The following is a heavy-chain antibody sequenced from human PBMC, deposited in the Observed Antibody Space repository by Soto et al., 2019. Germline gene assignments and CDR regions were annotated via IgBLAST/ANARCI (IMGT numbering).Heavy chain of an antibody. Sequence: SETLSITCTVSGGSICGNYWSGIRQPPGKGLEWIGYIYYSGTTYYNPSLKSRVAMSVDTSKNQFTLKMSSLTAADTAVYYCARGGCSSCWFDPWGQGTPVTVSS. CDR3: ARGGCSSCWFDP. D-gene: IGHD3-10*02. V-gene: IGHV4-59*01. CDR2: IYYSGTT. CDR1: GGSICGNY. J-gene: IGHJ5*02.